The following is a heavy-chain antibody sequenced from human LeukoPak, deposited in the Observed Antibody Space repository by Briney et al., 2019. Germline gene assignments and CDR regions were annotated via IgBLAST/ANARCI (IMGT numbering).Heavy chain of an antibody. D-gene: IGHD3-10*01. V-gene: IGHV3-30*04. CDR3: ARVGSPWFGELLNWFDP. CDR2: ISSDGSNK. J-gene: IGHJ5*02. CDR1: GFTFSSYA. Sequence: PARSLTLSCAASGFTFSSYAMHWVRQAPGKGLEWVAVISSDGSNKYYADSVKGRFTISRDNSKNTLYLQMNSLRTEDTAVYYSARVGSPWFGELLNWFDPWGQGTLVTVSS.